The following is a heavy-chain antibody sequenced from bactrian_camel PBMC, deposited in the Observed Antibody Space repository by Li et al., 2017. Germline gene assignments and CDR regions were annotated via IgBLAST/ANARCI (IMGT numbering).Heavy chain of an antibody. CDR2: ISLSGGTP. V-gene: IGHV3S40*01. CDR3: NTVGNFGRCARARV. CDR1: GRTYNKYC. J-gene: IGHJ4*01. D-gene: IGHD1*01. Sequence: DVQLVESGGGSVQSGGSLRLSYAPSGRTYNKYCMGWVRQAPGKEREGVATISLSGGTPRYADSVKGRFTVSQDIAKNTVYLEMNRLKPEDTAMYYCNTVGNFGRCARARVWGQGTQVTVS.